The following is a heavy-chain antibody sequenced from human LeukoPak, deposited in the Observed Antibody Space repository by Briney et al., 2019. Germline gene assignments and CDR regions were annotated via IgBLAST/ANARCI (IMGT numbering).Heavy chain of an antibody. Sequence: SETLPLTCTVSGGSISSSSYYWGWLRQPPGKGREWLGSIYYSGSTYYNPSLKSRVTISVDTSKTQFSLKLSSVTAADTAVYYCAGGVRYNWNYGYYYYYMDVWGKGTTVTVSS. V-gene: IGHV4-39*07. CDR2: IYYSGST. CDR3: AGGVRYNWNYGYYYYYMDV. CDR1: GGSISSSSYY. J-gene: IGHJ6*03. D-gene: IGHD1-7*01.